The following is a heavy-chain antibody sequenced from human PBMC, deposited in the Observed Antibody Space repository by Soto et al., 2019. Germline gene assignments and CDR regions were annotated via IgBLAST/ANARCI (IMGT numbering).Heavy chain of an antibody. J-gene: IGHJ6*02. Sequence: SLRLSCAASGFTFSSYAMSWVRQAPGKGLEWVSAISGSGGSTYYADSVKGRFTISRDNSKNTLYLQMNSLRAEDTAVYYCEVLWFGELVHYGMDVWGQGTTVTVSS. CDR1: GFTFSSYA. D-gene: IGHD3-10*01. CDR2: ISGSGGST. CDR3: EVLWFGELVHYGMDV. V-gene: IGHV3-23*01.